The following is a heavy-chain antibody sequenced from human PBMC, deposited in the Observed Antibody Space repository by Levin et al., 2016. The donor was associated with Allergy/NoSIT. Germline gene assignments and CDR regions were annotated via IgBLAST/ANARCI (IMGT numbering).Heavy chain of an antibody. D-gene: IGHD3-3*01. CDR2: INPNSGGT. J-gene: IGHJ5*02. CDR3: ARDRSGYRTGGFDP. V-gene: IGHV1-2*02. Sequence: WVRQAPGQGLEWMGWINPNSGGTNYAQKFQGRVTMTRDTSISTAYMELSRLRSDDTAVYYCARDRSGYRTGGFDPWGQGTLVTVSS.